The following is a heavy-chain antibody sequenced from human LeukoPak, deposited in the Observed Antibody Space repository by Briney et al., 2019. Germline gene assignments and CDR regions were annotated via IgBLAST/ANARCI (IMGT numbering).Heavy chain of an antibody. CDR2: ISAYNGNT. CDR3: ARDGRRIAAAGKRWFDP. Sequence: ASVKVSCKASGYTFTSYGISWVRQAPGQGLEWMGWISAYNGNTNYAQKLQGRVTMTTDTSTSTAYMELRSLRSDDTAVYYCARDGRRIAAAGKRWFDPWGQGTLVTVSS. V-gene: IGHV1-18*01. CDR1: GYTFTSYG. J-gene: IGHJ5*02. D-gene: IGHD6-13*01.